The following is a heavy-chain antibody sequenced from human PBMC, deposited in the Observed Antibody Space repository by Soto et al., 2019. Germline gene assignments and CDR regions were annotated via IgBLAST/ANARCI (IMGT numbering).Heavy chain of an antibody. CDR2: ISYDGSNK. Sequence: QVQLVESGGGVVQPGSSLRLSCAASGFTFSSYAMHWVRQAPGKGLEWVAVISYDGSNKYYADSVKGRFTISRDNSGNTLDLQMNSLRAEDTAVYYGARGGASESYSYDFEYWGQGTLVSVCS. D-gene: IGHD1-26*01. CDR1: GFTFSSYA. CDR3: ARGGASESYSYDFEY. J-gene: IGHJ4*02. V-gene: IGHV3-30-3*01.